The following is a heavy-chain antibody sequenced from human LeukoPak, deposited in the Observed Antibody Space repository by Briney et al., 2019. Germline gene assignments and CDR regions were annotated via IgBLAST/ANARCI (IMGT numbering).Heavy chain of an antibody. J-gene: IGHJ5*02. V-gene: IGHV3-30*19. Sequence: GGSLRLSCAASGFTFSNYGMHCVRQAPGKGLEGVAVISYDGGNKYYADSVRGRFTISRDISKNTLYMQMNNLRAEDTAVYYCARDKSNCFDPWGQGTLVTVSS. CDR1: GFTFSNYG. CDR2: ISYDGGNK. CDR3: ARDKSNCFDP.